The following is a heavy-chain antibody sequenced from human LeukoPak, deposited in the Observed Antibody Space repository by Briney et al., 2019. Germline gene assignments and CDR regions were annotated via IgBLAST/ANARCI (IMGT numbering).Heavy chain of an antibody. J-gene: IGHJ4*02. CDR2: IRYDGSNK. CDR1: GFTFSSYG. D-gene: IGHD3-10*01. V-gene: IGHV3-30*02. Sequence: PGGSLRLSCAASGFTFSSYGMHWVRQAPGKGLEWVAFIRYDGSNKYYADSVKGRFTISRDNSKNTLYLQMNSLRAEDTAVYYCAKGTSHYGSGSYTLLFDYWGQGTLVTVSS. CDR3: AKGTSHYGSGSYTLLFDY.